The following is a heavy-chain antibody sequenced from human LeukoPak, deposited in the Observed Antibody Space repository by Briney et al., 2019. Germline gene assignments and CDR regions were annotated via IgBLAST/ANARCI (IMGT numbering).Heavy chain of an antibody. J-gene: IGHJ4*02. Sequence: SETLSLTCAVYGGSFSGYYWSWIRQPPGKGLEWIGEINHSGSTNYNPSLKSRVTISVDTSKNQFSLKLSFVTAADTAVCYCARGNHGPRYWGQGTLVTVSS. D-gene: IGHD3/OR15-3a*01. CDR3: ARGNHGPRY. CDR2: INHSGST. V-gene: IGHV4-34*01. CDR1: GGSFSGYY.